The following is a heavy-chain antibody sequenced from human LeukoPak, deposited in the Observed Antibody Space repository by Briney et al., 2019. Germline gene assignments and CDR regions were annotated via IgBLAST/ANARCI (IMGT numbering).Heavy chain of an antibody. CDR2: TGDSDT. J-gene: IGHJ4*02. CDR1: GYRFSNYW. CDR3: ARHFGTGTPFDY. D-gene: IGHD3/OR15-3a*01. Sequence: GESLKISCQGSGYRFSNYWIAWVRQVPGKGLEWMGVTGDSDTRCSPSFEGQVTMSVDKSINTAYLQWSSLKASDTAMYYCARHFGTGTPFDYWGQGTLVTVSS. V-gene: IGHV5-51*01.